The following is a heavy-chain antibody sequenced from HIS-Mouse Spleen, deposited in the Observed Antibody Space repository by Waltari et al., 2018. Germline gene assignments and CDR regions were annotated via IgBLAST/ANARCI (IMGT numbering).Heavy chain of an antibody. D-gene: IGHD6-6*01. Sequence: QVQLQESGPGLVKPSETLSLTCTVPGGSLSSYYWSWIRQPPGKGLEWIGYIYYSGSTNYNPSLKSRVTISVDTSKNQFSLKLSSVTAADTAVYYCARVKYSNAFDIWGQGTMVTVSS. CDR1: GGSLSSYY. CDR3: ARVKYSNAFDI. CDR2: IYYSGST. V-gene: IGHV4-59*01. J-gene: IGHJ3*02.